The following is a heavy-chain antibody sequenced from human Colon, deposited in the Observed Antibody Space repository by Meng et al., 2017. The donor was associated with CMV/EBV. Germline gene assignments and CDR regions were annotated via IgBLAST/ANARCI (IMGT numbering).Heavy chain of an antibody. J-gene: IGHJ4*02. Sequence: SGFPFSAWSMNWVRQAPGKGLEWASSISSSGSHRYYADSVKGRFTVFRDNANNSLSLQMNSLRAEDTAVYYCARDVFYDSSGYYGYWGQGTLVTVSS. CDR3: ARDVFYDSSGYYGY. CDR1: GFPFSAWS. D-gene: IGHD3-22*01. CDR2: ISSSGSHR. V-gene: IGHV3-21*01.